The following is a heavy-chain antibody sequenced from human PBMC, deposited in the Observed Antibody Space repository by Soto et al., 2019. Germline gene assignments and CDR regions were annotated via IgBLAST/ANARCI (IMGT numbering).Heavy chain of an antibody. D-gene: IGHD1-26*01. V-gene: IGHV3-66*01. CDR3: AREGAGDWYFDL. J-gene: IGHJ2*01. CDR1: GFTFSSYW. CDR2: IYSGGST. Sequence: PGGSLRLSCAASGFTFSSYWMSWVRQAPGKGLEWVSVIYSGGSTYYADSVKGRFTISRDNSKNTLYLQMNSLRAEDTAVYYCAREGAGDWYFDLWGRGTLVTVSS.